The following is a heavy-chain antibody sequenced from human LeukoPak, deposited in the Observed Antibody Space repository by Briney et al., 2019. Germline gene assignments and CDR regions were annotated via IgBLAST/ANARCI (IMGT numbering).Heavy chain of an antibody. CDR3: ARGDFTAMVSFGY. CDR1: GGSISSSSYY. Sequence: SETLSLTRTVSGGSISSSSYYWGWIRQPPGKGLEWIGSIYYSGSTYYNPSLKSRVTISVDTSKNQFSLKLSSVTAADTAVYYCARGDFTAMVSFGYWGQGTLVTVSS. J-gene: IGHJ4*02. V-gene: IGHV4-39*07. D-gene: IGHD5-18*01. CDR2: IYYSGST.